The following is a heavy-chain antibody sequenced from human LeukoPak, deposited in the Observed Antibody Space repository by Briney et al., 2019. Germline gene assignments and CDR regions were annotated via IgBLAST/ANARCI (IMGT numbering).Heavy chain of an antibody. D-gene: IGHD4-17*01. CDR3: AKVDRAGYGDYAAFDI. CDR1: GFTFSSYG. J-gene: IGHJ3*02. CDR2: ISYDGSNK. V-gene: IGHV3-30*18. Sequence: QPGGSLRLSCAASGFTFSSYGMHWVRQAPGKGLEWVAVISYDGSNKYYADSEKGGFTISRDNSKNTLYLQMNSLRAEDTAVYYCAKVDRAGYGDYAAFDIWGQGTMVTVSS.